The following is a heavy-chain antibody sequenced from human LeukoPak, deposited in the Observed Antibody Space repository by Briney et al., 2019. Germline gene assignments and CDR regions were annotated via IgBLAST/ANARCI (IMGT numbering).Heavy chain of an antibody. D-gene: IGHD1-26*01. V-gene: IGHV3-7*01. J-gene: IGHJ4*02. CDR2: IKQDGAEK. CDR3: ARVGAWDLQRVFEY. CDR1: GFRFGDYW. Sequence: PGGSLRLSCAASGFRFGDYWMTWARHIPGKGLEWVANIKQDGAEKHYAESVEGRFIISRDNAKNSLYLEMDSLKDTAVYYCARVGAWDLQRVFEYWGQGTLATVSS.